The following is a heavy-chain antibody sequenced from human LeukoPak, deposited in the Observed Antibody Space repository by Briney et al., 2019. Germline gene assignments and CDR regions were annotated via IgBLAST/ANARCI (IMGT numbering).Heavy chain of an antibody. J-gene: IGHJ6*03. Sequence: AGGSLRLSCAASGFTFDDYAMHWVRQAPGKGLDWVSGISWNSGSIAYANSVKGRFTISRDNAKNSLYLQMNSLRAEDTAVYYCAGDLRGYYYYMDVWGKGTTVTVSS. CDR2: ISWNSGSI. CDR3: AGDLRGYYYYMDV. V-gene: IGHV3-9*01. D-gene: IGHD3-10*01. CDR1: GFTFDDYA.